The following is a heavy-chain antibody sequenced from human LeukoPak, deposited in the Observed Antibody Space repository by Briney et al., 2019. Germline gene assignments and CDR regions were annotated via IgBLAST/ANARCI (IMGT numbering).Heavy chain of an antibody. D-gene: IGHD7-27*01. CDR3: ARDDGDWYFDL. J-gene: IGHJ2*01. V-gene: IGHV4-59*01. CDR1: GGSISSYY. CDR2: IYYSGST. Sequence: SETLSLTCTVSGGSISSYYWSWIRQPPGKGLEWIGYIYYSGSTNYNPSLKSRVTISVDTSKNQFSLKLSSVTAADTAVYYCARDDGDWYFDLWGRGTLVTVSS.